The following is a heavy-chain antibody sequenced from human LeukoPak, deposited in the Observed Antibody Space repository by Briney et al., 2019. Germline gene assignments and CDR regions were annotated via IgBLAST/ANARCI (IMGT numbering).Heavy chain of an antibody. D-gene: IGHD4-17*01. CDR3: AKSPNLEDYGDYVYFDY. V-gene: IGHV3-23*01. CDR2: ISGSGGST. Sequence: GGSLRLSCAASGFTFSSYAMSWVRQAPGKGLEWVSAISGSGGSTYYADSVKGRFTISRDNSKNTLYLQMNSLRAEDTAVYYCAKSPNLEDYGDYVYFDYWGQGTLGTVSS. CDR1: GFTFSSYA. J-gene: IGHJ4*02.